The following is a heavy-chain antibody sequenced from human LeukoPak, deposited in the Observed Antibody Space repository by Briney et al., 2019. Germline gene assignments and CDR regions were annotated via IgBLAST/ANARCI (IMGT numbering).Heavy chain of an antibody. J-gene: IGHJ4*02. D-gene: IGHD2-2*01. CDR2: IIPIFGTA. Sequence: EASVKVSCKASGGTFSSYAISWVRQAPGQGLEWMGGIIPIFGTANYAQKFQGRVTITADKSTSTVYMELSSLRSEDTAVYYCAREATSCIDYWGQGTLVTVSS. CDR1: GGTFSSYA. CDR3: AREATSCIDY. V-gene: IGHV1-69*06.